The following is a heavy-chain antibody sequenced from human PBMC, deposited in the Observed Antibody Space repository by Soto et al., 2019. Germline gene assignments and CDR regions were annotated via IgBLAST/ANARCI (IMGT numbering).Heavy chain of an antibody. J-gene: IGHJ6*03. V-gene: IGHV4-4*02. CDR1: VASIIRISW. CDR3: ARGGYYFYMDV. D-gene: IGHD1-26*01. CDR2: IHHGGST. Sequence: QVQLKESGQGLVKPSGTFSLTSDVSVASIIRISWWGWVSKPPGEGREWIGQIHHGGSTNYNPSLTSRVTVSVDKSKNQFSLKVTSVTAADTAVYYCARGGYYFYMDVWGKGTTVTVSS.